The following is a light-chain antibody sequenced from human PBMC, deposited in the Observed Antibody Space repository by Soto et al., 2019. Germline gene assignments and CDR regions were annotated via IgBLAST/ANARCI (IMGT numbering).Light chain of an antibody. CDR3: SSYTASSTLL. J-gene: IGLJ1*01. CDR1: SSDVGVYNY. V-gene: IGLV2-14*03. CDR2: EVS. Sequence: QSALTQPRSVSGSPGQSVTISCTGTSSDVGVYNYVSWSQQHPGKAPKLLISEVSNRPSGVSNRFSGSKSGNTASLTISGLQADDEADYYCSSYTASSTLLFGTGTKVTVL.